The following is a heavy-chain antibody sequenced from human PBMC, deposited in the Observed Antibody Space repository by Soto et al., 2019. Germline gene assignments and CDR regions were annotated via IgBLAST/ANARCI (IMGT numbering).Heavy chain of an antibody. CDR3: AKDKGYCSSTSCYTMGV. Sequence: LRLSCAASGFTFSSYGMHWVRQAPGKGLEWVAVISYDGSNKYYADSVKGRFTISRDNSKNTLYLQMNSLRAEDTAVYYCAKDKGYCSSTSCYTMGVWGQGTTVTVSS. CDR1: GFTFSSYG. CDR2: ISYDGSNK. D-gene: IGHD2-2*02. V-gene: IGHV3-30*18. J-gene: IGHJ6*02.